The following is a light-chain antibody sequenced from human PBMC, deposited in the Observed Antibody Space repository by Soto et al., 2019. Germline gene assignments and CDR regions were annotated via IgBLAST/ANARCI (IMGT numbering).Light chain of an antibody. Sequence: DIQLTQSPSSLSASGGDTVIITCRASQNIVSYLSWYQQRPGKPPNLLVYAASSLESWVPSRFSGSGSGTHVTLTISNLQPEDFATYFCQQSHSLPLTFGGGTKVQIK. CDR1: QNIVSY. J-gene: IGKJ4*01. V-gene: IGKV1-39*01. CDR3: QQSHSLPLT. CDR2: AAS.